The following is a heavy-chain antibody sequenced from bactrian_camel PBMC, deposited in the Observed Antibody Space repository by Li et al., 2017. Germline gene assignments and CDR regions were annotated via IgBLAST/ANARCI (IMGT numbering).Heavy chain of an antibody. D-gene: IGHD6*01. CDR2: IDSDGK. CDR1: QFTFSSSRSC. CDR3: AVLSQFNHCRGVVVGIWQQYAS. J-gene: IGHJ4*01. V-gene: IGHV3S55*01. Sequence: HVQLVESGGGLVQAGGSLKLSCVASQFTFSSSRSCMGWFRQAPGKDREGVAHIDSDGKWYAESLKGRSTISTDDANNTLDLQLDSLQPEDTAMYYCAVLSQFNHCRGVVVGIWQQYASWGQGTQVTVS.